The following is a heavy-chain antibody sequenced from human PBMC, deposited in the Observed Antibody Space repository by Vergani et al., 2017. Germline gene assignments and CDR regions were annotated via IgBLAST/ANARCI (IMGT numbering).Heavy chain of an antibody. CDR2: ISSGGSTI. Sequence: QVQLVESGGGLVKPGGSLRLSCAASGFTFSDYYIIWIRQAPGKGLEWVSYISSGGSTIYYADSVKGRFTISRDNAKSSLFLQMNSLRAEDTAVYYCARENGVPAAIGDWGQGTLVTVSS. V-gene: IGHV3-11*01. J-gene: IGHJ4*02. CDR3: ARENGVPAAIGD. D-gene: IGHD2-2*01. CDR1: GFTFSDYY.